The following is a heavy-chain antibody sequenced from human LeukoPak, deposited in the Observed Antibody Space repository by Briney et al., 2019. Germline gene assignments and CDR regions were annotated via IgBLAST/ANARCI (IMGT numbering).Heavy chain of an antibody. V-gene: IGHV4-34*01. D-gene: IGHD6-19*01. Sequence: SETLSLTCAVYGGSFSGYNWSWIRQPPGQGLEWIGEINHSGSTNYNPSLKSRVTISVDTSKNQFSLKLSSVTAADTAVYYCARGEVSSGWYYFDYWGQGTLVTVSS. J-gene: IGHJ4*02. CDR1: GGSFSGYN. CDR2: INHSGST. CDR3: ARGEVSSGWYYFDY.